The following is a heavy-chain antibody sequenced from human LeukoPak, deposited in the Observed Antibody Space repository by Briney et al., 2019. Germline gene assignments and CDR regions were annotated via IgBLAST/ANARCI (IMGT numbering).Heavy chain of an antibody. V-gene: IGHV4-4*07. CDR2: IYTSGST. CDR1: GGSISSYY. Sequence: SETLYLTCTVSGGSISSYYWSWIRQPAGKGLEWIGRIYTSGSTNYNPSLKSRAAISVDTSSNQFSLKLSSVTAADTAVYFCARGGSYGGNLNYWGQGILVTVSS. D-gene: IGHD4-23*01. CDR3: ARGGSYGGNLNY. J-gene: IGHJ4*02.